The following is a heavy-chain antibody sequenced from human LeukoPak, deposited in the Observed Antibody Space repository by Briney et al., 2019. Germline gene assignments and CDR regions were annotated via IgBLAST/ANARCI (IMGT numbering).Heavy chain of an antibody. D-gene: IGHD1-26*01. V-gene: IGHV3-66*01. CDR2: IYTSGDT. CDR1: GVTVSGSY. CDR3: VRVRYSGSWFPVPNFDC. Sequence: PGGSLRLSCAASGVTVSGSYMSWVRQAPGKGLEWVSVIYTSGDTYYADSVKGRFTISRDSSKNTLYLQMNTLRTEDTAFYYCVRVRYSGSWFPVPNFDCWGQGTLVTVSS. J-gene: IGHJ4*02.